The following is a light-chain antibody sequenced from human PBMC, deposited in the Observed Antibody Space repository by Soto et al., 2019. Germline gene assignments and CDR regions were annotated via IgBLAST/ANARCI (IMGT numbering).Light chain of an antibody. CDR2: DVS. J-gene: IGLJ1*01. CDR3: SSYTSSSTSV. CDR1: SSDVGGYNY. V-gene: IGLV2-14*01. Sequence: QSVLTQPASVSGSPGQSITISCTGTSSDVGGYNYVSWYQQHPGKAPKLMIYDVSNRPSGVSNRFSGSKSGNTASLTISGLQAEDEADYYCSSYTSSSTSVFGTRTKVTVL.